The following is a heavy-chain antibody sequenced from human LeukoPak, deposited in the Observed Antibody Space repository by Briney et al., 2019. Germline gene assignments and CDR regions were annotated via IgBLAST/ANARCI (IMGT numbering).Heavy chain of an antibody. CDR3: AKVHFSVRGTLNVAAFDI. Sequence: GRSLRLSCAASGFTFSSYGMHWVRQAPGKGLEWVAVISYDGSNKYYADSVKGRFTISRDNSKNTLYLQMNSLRAEDTAVYYCAKVHFSVRGTLNVAAFDIWGQGTMVTVSS. D-gene: IGHD3-10*01. V-gene: IGHV3-30*18. CDR2: ISYDGSNK. J-gene: IGHJ3*02. CDR1: GFTFSSYG.